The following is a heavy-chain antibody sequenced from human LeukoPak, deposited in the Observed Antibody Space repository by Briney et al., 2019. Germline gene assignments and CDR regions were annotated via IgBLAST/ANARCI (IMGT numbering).Heavy chain of an antibody. D-gene: IGHD4-17*01. CDR2: IYYSGST. CDR1: GGSISSHY. J-gene: IGHJ4*02. V-gene: IGHV4-59*11. Sequence: SETLSLTCTVSGGSISSHYWSWIRQPPGKGLKWIGDIYYSGSTNYNPSLESRVTISVDTSNNQFSLRLSSVTAADTAVYYCARLDYGDYSLDYWGQGTLVPSPQ. CDR3: ARLDYGDYSLDY.